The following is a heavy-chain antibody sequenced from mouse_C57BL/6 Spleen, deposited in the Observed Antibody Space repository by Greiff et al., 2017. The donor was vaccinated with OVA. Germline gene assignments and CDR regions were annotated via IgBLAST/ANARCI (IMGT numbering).Heavy chain of an antibody. CDR3: AREGSSPYYDVDY. CDR2: IYPGSGST. V-gene: IGHV1-55*01. Sequence: QVQLQQPGAELVKPGASVKMSCKASGYTFTSYWITWVKQRPGQGLEWIGDIYPGSGSTNYNEKFKGKATLTVDTSSSTAYMQLSSLTSEDSAVYYCAREGSSPYYDVDYWGQGTSVTVSS. CDR1: GYTFTSYW. J-gene: IGHJ4*01. D-gene: IGHD1-1*01.